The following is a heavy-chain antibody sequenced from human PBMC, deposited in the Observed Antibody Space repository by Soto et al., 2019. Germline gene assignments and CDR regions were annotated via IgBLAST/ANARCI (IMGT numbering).Heavy chain of an antibody. J-gene: IGHJ4*02. CDR2: IVYSGIS. CDR1: GDSITSGVHY. CDR3: AGERIMLTFGGGSGEWGIDS. Sequence: QVQLQESGPGLVKPSQTLSLTCTVSGDSITSGVHYWSWIRQRPGNGLEWIGYIVYSGISYYNPSLRSRVSISVDTAKNQFSLTRSSVTAADTAVYYCAGERIMLTFGGGSGEWGIDSWGQGTLVTVSS. V-gene: IGHV4-31*03. D-gene: IGHD3-16*01.